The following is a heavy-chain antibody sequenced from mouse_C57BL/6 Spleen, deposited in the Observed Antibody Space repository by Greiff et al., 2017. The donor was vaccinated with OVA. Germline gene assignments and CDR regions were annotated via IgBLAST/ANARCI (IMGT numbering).Heavy chain of an antibody. D-gene: IGHD1-1*01. CDR3: ARGGGSSPAY. Sequence: QVQLKQSGAELARPGASVKLSCKASGYTFTSYGISWVKQRTGQGLEWIGEIYPRSGNTYYNEKFKGKATLTADKSSSTAYMELRSLTSEDSAVYFCARGGGSSPAYWGQGTLVTVSA. CDR2: IYPRSGNT. CDR1: GYTFTSYG. V-gene: IGHV1-81*01. J-gene: IGHJ3*01.